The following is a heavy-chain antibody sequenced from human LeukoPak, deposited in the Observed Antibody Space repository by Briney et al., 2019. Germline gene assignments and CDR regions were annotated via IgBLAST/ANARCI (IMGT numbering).Heavy chain of an antibody. Sequence: PGGSLRLSCAASGFTFSSYWMSWVRQAPGKGLEWVANIKQDGSEKYYVDFVKGRFTISRDNAKNSLYLQMNSLRAEDTAVYYCARAVPYYYDSSGYYYRGDYFDYWGQGTLVTVSS. J-gene: IGHJ4*02. CDR1: GFTFSSYW. V-gene: IGHV3-7*01. CDR3: ARAVPYYYDSSGYYYRGDYFDY. D-gene: IGHD3-22*01. CDR2: IKQDGSEK.